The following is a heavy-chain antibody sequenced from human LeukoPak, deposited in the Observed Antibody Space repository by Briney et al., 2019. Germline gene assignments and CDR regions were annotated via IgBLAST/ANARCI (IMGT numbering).Heavy chain of an antibody. CDR2: ISVYNGNT. CDR3: ARVSYDSSGDLDY. J-gene: IGHJ4*02. CDR1: GYTFTNYG. D-gene: IGHD3-22*01. Sequence: ASVKVSCKASGYTFTNYGISWVRQAPGQGLEWMGWISVYNGNTNYAQKFQGRVTMTRDTSTSTVYMELSSLRSEDTAVYYCARVSYDSSGDLDYWGQGTLVTVSS. V-gene: IGHV1-18*01.